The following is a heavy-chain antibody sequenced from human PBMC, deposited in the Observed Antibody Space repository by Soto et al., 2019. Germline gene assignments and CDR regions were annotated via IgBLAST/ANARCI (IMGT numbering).Heavy chain of an antibody. CDR1: GGSISSTSYY. V-gene: IGHV4-39*01. D-gene: IGHD1-1*01. CDR3: ARHRRETGTYAQPLDY. J-gene: IGHJ4*02. CDR2: ISYGGST. Sequence: SETLSLTCTVSGGSISSTSYYWGWVRQPPEKGLEWIGAISYGGSTYHNQSLRSRVTIFVDTSKSQFSLDLTSVTAAATAVFYCARHRRETGTYAQPLDYWGQGTLVTVSS.